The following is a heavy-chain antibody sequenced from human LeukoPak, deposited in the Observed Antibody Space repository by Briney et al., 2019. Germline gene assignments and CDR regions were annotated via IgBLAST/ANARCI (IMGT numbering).Heavy chain of an antibody. CDR2: ISYDGSNK. Sequence: PGGSLRLSCAASGFTFSSYAMHWVRQAPGKGLEWVAVISYDGSNKYYADSVKGRFTISRDNSKNTLYLQMNSLRAEDTAVYYCARDSASYAYYYYYYMDVWGKGTTVTVSS. V-gene: IGHV3-30-3*01. CDR3: ARDSASYAYYYYYYMDV. J-gene: IGHJ6*03. D-gene: IGHD1-26*01. CDR1: GFTFSSYA.